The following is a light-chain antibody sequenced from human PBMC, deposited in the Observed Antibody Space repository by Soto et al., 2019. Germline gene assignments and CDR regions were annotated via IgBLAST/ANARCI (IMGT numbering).Light chain of an antibody. J-gene: IGKJ2*01. CDR3: QQCGSSPYT. V-gene: IGKV3-20*01. CDR2: DAS. CDR1: HSLTSNS. Sequence: ETVLTQSPGTLSLSPGERVTLSCRASHSLTSNSLGWYQQKPGQAPRLLIYDASLRPPGIPDRFSGSRSGTDFTLTSTRLEPDDFAVYYCQQCGSSPYTFGQGTNLAIK.